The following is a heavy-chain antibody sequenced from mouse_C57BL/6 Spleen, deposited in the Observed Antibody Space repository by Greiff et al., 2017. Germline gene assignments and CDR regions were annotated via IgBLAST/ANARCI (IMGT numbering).Heavy chain of an antibody. D-gene: IGHD2-3*01. CDR1: GYSFTGYF. J-gene: IGHJ3*01. Sequence: EVKLQESGPELVKPGDSVKISCKASGYSFTGYFMNWVMQSHGKSLEWIGRINPYNGDTFYNQKFKGKATLTVDKSSSTAHMELRSLTSEDSAVYYCARSYDGYSAWFAYWGQGTLVTVSA. V-gene: IGHV1-20*01. CDR3: ARSYDGYSAWFAY. CDR2: INPYNGDT.